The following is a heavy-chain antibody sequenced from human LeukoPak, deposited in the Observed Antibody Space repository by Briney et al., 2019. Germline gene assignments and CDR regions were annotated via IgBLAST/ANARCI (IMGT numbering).Heavy chain of an antibody. CDR3: TSLYSNYVGD. Sequence: GGSLRLSCAASGFTFSGSAMHWVRQASGKGLEWVGRIRSKANSYATAYAASVKGRFTISRDDSKNTAYLQTNSLKTEDTAVYYCTSLYSNYVGDWGQGTLVTVSS. D-gene: IGHD4-11*01. V-gene: IGHV3-73*01. J-gene: IGHJ4*02. CDR2: IRSKANSYAT. CDR1: GFTFSGSA.